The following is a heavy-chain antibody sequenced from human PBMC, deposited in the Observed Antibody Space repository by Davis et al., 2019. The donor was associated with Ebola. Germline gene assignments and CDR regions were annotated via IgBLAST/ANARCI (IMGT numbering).Heavy chain of an antibody. CDR2: INPSGGST. V-gene: IGHV1-46*01. D-gene: IGHD6-19*01. J-gene: IGHJ4*02. CDR1: GYTFTSYY. Sequence: ASVKVSCKASGYTFTSYYMHWVRQAPGQGLEWMGIINPSGGSTSYAQKFQGRVTMTRDTSTSTVYMELSSLRSEDTAVYYCARDVGSFLDSSGWGWWGQGTLVTVSS. CDR3: ARDVGSFLDSSGWGW.